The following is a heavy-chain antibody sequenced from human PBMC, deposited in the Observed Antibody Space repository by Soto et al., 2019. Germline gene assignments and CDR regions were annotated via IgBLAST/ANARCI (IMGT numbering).Heavy chain of an antibody. CDR2: IYYSGTT. CDR3: ARGAYSDSSSYFDY. D-gene: IGHD6-6*01. V-gene: IGHV4-30-4*01. Sequence: QVQLQESGPGLVKPSQTLSLTCTVSGDSISSGDHYWSWIRQPPGKGLEWIGYIYYSGTTYSRPSLQSRVTISVDTCKNQFSLKLNSVTAADTAVYYCARGAYSDSSSYFDYWGQGTLVPVSS. CDR1: GDSISSGDHY. J-gene: IGHJ4*02.